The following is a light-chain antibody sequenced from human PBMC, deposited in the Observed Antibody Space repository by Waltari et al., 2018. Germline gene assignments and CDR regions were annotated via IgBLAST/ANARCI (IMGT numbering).Light chain of an antibody. J-gene: IGKJ3*01. Sequence: DIQLTQSPSFLSASVGDRVTITCRASQGVSSYLACYHQKPGTDQKHLIYAAFILQSGVPSRFSCSGSGTEFTLTISSLHPEDCAAYYFQQLNSFPPTFGPGTKVDIK. CDR3: QQLNSFPPT. V-gene: IGKV1-9*01. CDR1: QGVSSY. CDR2: AAF.